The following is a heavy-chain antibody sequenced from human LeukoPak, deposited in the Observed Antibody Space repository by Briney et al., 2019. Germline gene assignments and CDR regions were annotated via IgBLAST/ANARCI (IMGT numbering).Heavy chain of an antibody. CDR2: ISSSGSTI. Sequence: GGSLRLSCAASGFNFSNYAMTWVRQAPGKGLEWVSYISSSGSTIYYADSVKGRFTISRDNAKNSLYLQIDSLRAEDTAVYYCARINHYAFDIWGQGTMVTVSS. CDR1: GFNFSNYA. J-gene: IGHJ3*02. CDR3: ARINHYAFDI. V-gene: IGHV3-11*01. D-gene: IGHD1-14*01.